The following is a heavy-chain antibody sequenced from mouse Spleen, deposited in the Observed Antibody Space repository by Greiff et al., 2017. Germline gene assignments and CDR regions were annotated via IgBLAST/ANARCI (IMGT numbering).Heavy chain of an antibody. V-gene: IGHV3-6*01. CDR3: ARDYYGSSYDAMDY. J-gene: IGHJ4*01. D-gene: IGHD1-1*01. CDR1: GYSITSGYY. Sequence: DVQLQESGPGLVKPSQSLSLTCSVTGYSITSGYYWNWIRQFPGNKLEWMGYISYDGSNNYNPSLKNRISITRDTSKNQFFLKLNSVTTEDTATYYCARDYYGSSYDAMDYWGQGTSVTVSS. CDR2: ISYDGSN.